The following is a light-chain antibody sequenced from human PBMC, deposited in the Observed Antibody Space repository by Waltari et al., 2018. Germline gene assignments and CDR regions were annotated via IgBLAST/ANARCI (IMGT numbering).Light chain of an antibody. CDR1: QSISSW. CDR2: KAS. J-gene: IGKJ1*01. Sequence: DIQMTQSPSTLSASVGDRLTITCRASQSISSWLAWYQQKPGKAPKLLIYKASSLESGVPSRFSGSGSGTEFTLTISSLQPDDFATYYCQQYNSYPTFGQGTKVEIK. CDR3: QQYNSYPT. V-gene: IGKV1-5*03.